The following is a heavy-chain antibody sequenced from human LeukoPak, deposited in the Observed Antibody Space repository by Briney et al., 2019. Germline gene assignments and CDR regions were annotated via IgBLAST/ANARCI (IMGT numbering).Heavy chain of an antibody. CDR1: GFTFSSYA. CDR3: AKVGTIGTTEELNWFDP. CDR2: ISSSGDST. Sequence: PGGSLILSCAASGFTFSSYAMIWVRQAPGKGLEWVSIISSSGDSTYYADSVKGRFTFSRDNSKNTLSLQMSSLGADDTAVYYCAKVGTIGTTEELNWFDPWGQGTLVTVSS. D-gene: IGHD1-1*01. V-gene: IGHV3-23*01. J-gene: IGHJ5*02.